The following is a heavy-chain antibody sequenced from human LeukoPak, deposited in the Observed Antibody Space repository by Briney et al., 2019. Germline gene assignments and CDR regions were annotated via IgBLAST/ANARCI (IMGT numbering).Heavy chain of an antibody. D-gene: IGHD3-22*01. CDR3: ALYYDDSSGYYSNDAFDI. Sequence: SVKFSCKASGATFRSYVITWVRQAPGQGLEWMGGIIPIFGRADYAQKFQGRVMITADESTSTAYMELSSLRSEDTAVYYCALYYDDSSGYYSNDAFDIWGQGTMVTVSS. CDR1: GATFRSYV. CDR2: IIPIFGRA. J-gene: IGHJ3*02. V-gene: IGHV1-69*13.